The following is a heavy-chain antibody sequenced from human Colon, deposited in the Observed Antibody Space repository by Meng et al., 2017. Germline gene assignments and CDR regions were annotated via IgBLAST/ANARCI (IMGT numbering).Heavy chain of an antibody. CDR3: ARDPIPVPGINFDF. CDR2: ISHFEKT. Sequence: QVQLQESGPGLVKPSGTLSLTCDVSGDSISTSHWWSWVRQPPGKGLEWIGEISHFEKTNYNPSLKDRVTISMDKSKKEISLKLTSVTAADTAVYYCARDPIPVPGINFDFWGQGTLVTVSS. D-gene: IGHD6-19*01. CDR1: GDSISTSHW. J-gene: IGHJ4*02. V-gene: IGHV4-4*02.